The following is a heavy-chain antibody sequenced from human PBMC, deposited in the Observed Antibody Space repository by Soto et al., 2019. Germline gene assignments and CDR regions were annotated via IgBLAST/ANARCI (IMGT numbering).Heavy chain of an antibody. V-gene: IGHV1-69*05. CDR3: ARNVNSGLDY. J-gene: IGHJ4*02. D-gene: IGHD1-26*01. Sequence: SVKVSCKASGGTFSGYAISWVRQAPGQGLEWMGGIIPIFGTANYAQKFQGRVTMTRDTSTSTVYMELSSLRSEDTAVYYCARNVNSGLDYWGQGTLVTVSS. CDR2: IIPIFGTA. CDR1: GGTFSGYA.